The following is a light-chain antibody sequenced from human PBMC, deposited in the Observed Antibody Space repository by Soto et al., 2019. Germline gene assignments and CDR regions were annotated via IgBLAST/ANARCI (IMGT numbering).Light chain of an antibody. V-gene: IGLV1-40*01. CDR3: QSYDSSLRGSV. Sequence: QTVVTQSPSVSGAPGPRVTISCTGSSSNIGAGSDVHWYQQLPGTAPKLLIYDNTNRPSGVPDRFSGSKSGTSASLAITGLQAEDEAEYYCQSYDSSLRGSVFGGGTQLTV. CDR2: DNT. CDR1: SSNIGAGSD. J-gene: IGLJ7*01.